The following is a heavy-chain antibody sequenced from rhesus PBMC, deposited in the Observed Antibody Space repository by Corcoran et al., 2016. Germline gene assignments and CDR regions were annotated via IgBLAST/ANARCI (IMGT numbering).Heavy chain of an antibody. D-gene: IGHD4-29*01. CDR1: GGSFSSYW. V-gene: IGHV4-80*01. CDR2: INGNSGST. J-gene: IGHJ4*01. CDR3: ARYTDYGSSSLLGY. Sequence: QVQLQESGPGLVKPSETLSLTCAVSGGSFSSYWWSWIRQPPGKGLEWIGEINGNSGSTNYNPSLKSRVTISKDASKTPFSRKLSSVTAADTAVYYCARYTDYGSSSLLGYWGQGVLVTVSS.